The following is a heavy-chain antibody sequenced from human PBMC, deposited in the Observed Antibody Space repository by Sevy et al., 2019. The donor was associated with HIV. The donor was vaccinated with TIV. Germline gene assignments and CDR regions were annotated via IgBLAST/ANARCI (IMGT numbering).Heavy chain of an antibody. V-gene: IGHV1-69*13. CDR1: GGTFSSYA. CDR3: AGESPLTIFGVARNFYGMDV. J-gene: IGHJ6*02. Sequence: ASVKVSCKASGGTFSSYAISWVRQAPGQGLEWMGGIIPIFGTANYAQKFQGRVTITADESTSTAYMELSSLRSEDTAVYYCAGESPLTIFGVARNFYGMDVWGQGTTVTVSS. D-gene: IGHD3-3*01. CDR2: IIPIFGTA.